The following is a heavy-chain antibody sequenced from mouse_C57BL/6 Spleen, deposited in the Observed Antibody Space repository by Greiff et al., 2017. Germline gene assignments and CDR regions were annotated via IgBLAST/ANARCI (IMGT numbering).Heavy chain of an antibody. J-gene: IGHJ3*01. CDR3: ARRGVYEFAY. V-gene: IGHV1-12*01. CDR2: IYPGNGDT. CDR1: GYTFTSYN. Sequence: QVQLKESGAELVRPGASVKMSCKASGYTFTSYNMHWVQQTPRQGLEWIGAIYPGNGDTSYNQKFKGKATLTVDKSSSTAYMQLSSLTSEDAAVYFCARRGVYEFAYWGQGTLVTGSA. D-gene: IGHD2-3*01.